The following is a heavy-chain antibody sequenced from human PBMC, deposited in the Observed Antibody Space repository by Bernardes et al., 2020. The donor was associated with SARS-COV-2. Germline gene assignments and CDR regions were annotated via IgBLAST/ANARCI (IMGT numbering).Heavy chain of an antibody. CDR3: ARAGTAVVTLYYYYGMDV. Sequence: GGSLRLSCAASGFTFSSYSMNWVRQAPGKGPEWVSSISSSSSYIYYADSVKGRFTISRDNAKNSLYLQMNSLRAEDTAVYYCARAGTAVVTLYYYYGMDVWGQGTTVTVSS. J-gene: IGHJ6*02. V-gene: IGHV3-21*01. D-gene: IGHD2-21*02. CDR1: GFTFSSYS. CDR2: ISSSSSYI.